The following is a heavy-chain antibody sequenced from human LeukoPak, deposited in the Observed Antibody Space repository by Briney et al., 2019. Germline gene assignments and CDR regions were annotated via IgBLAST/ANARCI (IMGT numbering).Heavy chain of an antibody. J-gene: IGHJ4*02. CDR1: GGSISSYY. CDR2: IYTSGST. V-gene: IGHV4-4*07. D-gene: IGHD3-10*01. Sequence: TSETLSLTCTVSGGSISSYYWSWIRQPAGKGLEWIGRIYTSGSTNYNPSLKSRVTMSVDTSKNQFSPKLSSVTAADTAVYYCARGPPYYYGSGSYYRWGQGTLVTVSS. CDR3: ARGPPYYYGSGSYYR.